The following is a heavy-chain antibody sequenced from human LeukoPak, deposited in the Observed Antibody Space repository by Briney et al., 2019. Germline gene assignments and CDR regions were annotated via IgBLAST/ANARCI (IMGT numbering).Heavy chain of an antibody. Sequence: KPSETLSLTCTVSGGSISSGDYYWSWIRQPPGKGLEWIGYIYYSGSTYYNPSLKSRVTISVDTSKNQFSLKLSSVTAADTAVYYCVRYPITMIAMGAFDIWGQGTMVTVSS. J-gene: IGHJ3*02. V-gene: IGHV4-30-4*01. CDR2: IYYSGST. CDR3: VRYPITMIAMGAFDI. CDR1: GGSISSGDYY. D-gene: IGHD3-22*01.